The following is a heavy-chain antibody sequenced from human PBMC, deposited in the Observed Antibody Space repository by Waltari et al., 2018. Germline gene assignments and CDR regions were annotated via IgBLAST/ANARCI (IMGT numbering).Heavy chain of an antibody. D-gene: IGHD2-2*03. V-gene: IGHV4-38-2*01. CDR3: ARQTLGYCTSAACRRLET. CDR2: IYHDGTI. J-gene: IGHJ5*02. CDR1: GYFINTGFF. Sequence: QVQLQESGPGLVRPSETLSLTCDVSGYFINTGFFWGWIRQPPGKGLEWIGNIYHDGTIYYNPSLKQRLMISVDTSKNQFSLRLNFVDVADTAVYYCARQTLGYCTSAACRRLETWGQGILVTVSS.